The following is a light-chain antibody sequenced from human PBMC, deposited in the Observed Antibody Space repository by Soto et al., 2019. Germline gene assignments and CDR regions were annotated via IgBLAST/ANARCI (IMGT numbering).Light chain of an antibody. J-gene: IGLJ2*01. CDR2: DVT. Sequence: QSVLTQPASVSGSPGQSITISCTGTSSHIGGNNYVSWYQQHPGKAPKLMIYDVTNRPSGVSNRFSGSKSGNTASLTISGLQAEDEADYYCSSYTTSSTLFGGGTKVTVL. CDR3: SSYTTSSTL. CDR1: SSHIGGNNY. V-gene: IGLV2-14*03.